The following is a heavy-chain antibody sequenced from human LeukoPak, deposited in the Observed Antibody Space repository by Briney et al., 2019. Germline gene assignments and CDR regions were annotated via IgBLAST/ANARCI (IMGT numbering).Heavy chain of an antibody. D-gene: IGHD6-19*01. CDR2: IYYSGST. CDR1: GGSISSSSYY. V-gene: IGHV4-39*01. J-gene: IGHJ4*02. CDR3: ARRIAAVAGYYAFDY. Sequence: SETLSLTCTVSGGSISSSSYYWGWIRQPPGKGLEWIGSIYYSGSTYCNPSLKSRVTISVDTSKNQFSLKLSSVTAADTAVYYCARRIAAVAGYYAFDYWGQGTLVTVSS.